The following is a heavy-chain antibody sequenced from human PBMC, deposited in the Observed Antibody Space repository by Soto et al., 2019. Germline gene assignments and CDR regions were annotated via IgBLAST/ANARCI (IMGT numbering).Heavy chain of an antibody. CDR2: IYHGGTT. CDR3: ARVHVMVVAGSTFDY. Sequence: SETLSLTCAVSGGSIISNYWWAWIRQSPGEGLVWIASIYHGGTTFYNPSLKSRISISVDTSKNQFSLRLTSVTAADTATYYCARVHVMVVAGSTFDYWGPGTLVTVS. V-gene: IGHV4-38-2*01. J-gene: IGHJ4*03. D-gene: IGHD6-19*01. CDR1: GGSIISNYW.